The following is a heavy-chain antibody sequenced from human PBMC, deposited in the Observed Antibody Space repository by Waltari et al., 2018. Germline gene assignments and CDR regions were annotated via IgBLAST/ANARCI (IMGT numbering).Heavy chain of an antibody. D-gene: IGHD2-15*01. J-gene: IGHJ4*02. V-gene: IGHV4-4*02. CDR3: ASDRGRGLYLDS. CDR2: VHQSGRS. Sequence: WSWVRQSPGKGLEWIGQVHQSGRSNYNPSLESRVTVSMDTSKNQFSLKMTSVTAADTAIYYCASDRGRGLYLDSWGQGTLVTVSP.